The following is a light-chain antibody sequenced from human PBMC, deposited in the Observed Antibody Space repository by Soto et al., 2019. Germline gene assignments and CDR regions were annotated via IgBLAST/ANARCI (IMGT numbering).Light chain of an antibody. CDR1: QTISSW. CDR3: QQYNSYSPST. Sequence: DIHMTPSPSSLSASVGDGVTITCRASQTISSWLAWYQQTPGTAPKFLIYDASSLESGVPSRFSGSGSGTDFTLTISSLQPDDFATYYCQQYNSYSPSTFGQGTKVDI. V-gene: IGKV1-5*01. J-gene: IGKJ1*01. CDR2: DAS.